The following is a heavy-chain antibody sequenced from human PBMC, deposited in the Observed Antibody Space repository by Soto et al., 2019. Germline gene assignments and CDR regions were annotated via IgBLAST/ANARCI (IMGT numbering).Heavy chain of an antibody. Sequence: QVQLQESGPGLVKPSQTLSLTCTVSGGSISSGGYYWSWIRQHPGKGLEWIGYIYYSGSTYYNPSLKSXXTXSXXTSKNQFSLKLSSVTAADTAVYYCARLSYYYGMDVWGQGTTVTVSS. J-gene: IGHJ6*02. V-gene: IGHV4-31*03. CDR2: IYYSGST. CDR3: ARLSYYYGMDV. CDR1: GGSISSGGYY.